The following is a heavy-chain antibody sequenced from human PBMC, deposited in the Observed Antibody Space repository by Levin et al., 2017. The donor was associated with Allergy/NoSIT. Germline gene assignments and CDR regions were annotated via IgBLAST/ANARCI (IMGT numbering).Heavy chain of an antibody. CDR2: INHSGGT. Sequence: ASETLSLTCAVYGGSFSGYYWSWIRQPPGKGLEWIGEINHSGGTSYNPSLESRVTISVDTSKNQFSLMLSSVTAADTAVYYCARFRGSSGWYYPFDYWGQGTLLTVSS. D-gene: IGHD6-19*01. CDR3: ARFRGSSGWYYPFDY. J-gene: IGHJ4*02. V-gene: IGHV4-34*01. CDR1: GGSFSGYY.